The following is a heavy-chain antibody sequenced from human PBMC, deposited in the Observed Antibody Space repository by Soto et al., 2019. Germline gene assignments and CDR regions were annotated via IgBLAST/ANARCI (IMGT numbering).Heavy chain of an antibody. D-gene: IGHD2-15*01. J-gene: IGHJ6*02. CDR3: ARAYCSGGSCYRGDGMDV. CDR1: GGTFSSYT. V-gene: IGHV1-69*02. Sequence: QVQLVQSGAEVKKPGSSVKVSCKASGGTFSSYTISWVRQAPGQGLEWMGRIIPILGIANYAQKFQGRVTSTADXXTXTXXVELSSLRSEDTAVYYCARAYCSGGSCYRGDGMDVWGQGTTVTVSS. CDR2: IIPILGIA.